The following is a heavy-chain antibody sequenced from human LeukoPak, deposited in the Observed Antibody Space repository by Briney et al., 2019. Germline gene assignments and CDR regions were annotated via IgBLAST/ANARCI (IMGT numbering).Heavy chain of an antibody. Sequence: GGSLRLSCAAPGFTFNNYGMHWVRQAPGKGLEWVAVIWYDGSNKYYADSVKGRFTISRDNSKNTLYLQMNSLRAEDTAVYYCAKASGFSSTWHKYWGQGTLVTVSS. CDR1: GFTFNNYG. J-gene: IGHJ4*02. V-gene: IGHV3-33*08. CDR2: IWYDGSNK. CDR3: AKASGFSSTWHKY. D-gene: IGHD2-2*01.